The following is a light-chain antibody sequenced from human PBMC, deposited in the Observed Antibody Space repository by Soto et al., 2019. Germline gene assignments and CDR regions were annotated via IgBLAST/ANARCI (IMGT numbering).Light chain of an antibody. CDR2: EVT. V-gene: IGLV2-8*01. CDR1: SSDVGGYDH. CDR3: QSYDSSLSVV. Sequence: QSALTQPPSASGSPGQSVTIPCTGTSSDVGGYDHVSWYQQHPGKAPKLMIYEVTKRPAGVPDRFSGSKSGNTASLTITGLQAEDEADYYCQSYDSSLSVVFGGGTKLTVL. J-gene: IGLJ2*01.